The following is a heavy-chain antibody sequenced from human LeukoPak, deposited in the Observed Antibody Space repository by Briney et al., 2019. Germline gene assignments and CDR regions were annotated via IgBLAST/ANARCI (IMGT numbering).Heavy chain of an antibody. J-gene: IGHJ6*04. Sequence: GGSLRLSCAASGFTFSSYAMSWVRQAPGKGLEGVSAISGSGGSTYYADSVKGRFTISRDNSKNTLYLQMNSLRAEDTAVYYCAKERVRGVISGRNYGTDVWGKGTTVTVSS. CDR2: ISGSGGST. D-gene: IGHD3-10*01. CDR3: AKERVRGVISGRNYGTDV. V-gene: IGHV3-23*01. CDR1: GFTFSSYA.